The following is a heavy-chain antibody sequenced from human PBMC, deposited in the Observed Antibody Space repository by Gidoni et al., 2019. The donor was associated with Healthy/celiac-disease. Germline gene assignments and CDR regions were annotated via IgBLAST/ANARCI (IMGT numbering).Heavy chain of an antibody. CDR2: IIPILGIA. Sequence: QVQLVQSGAEVKKPGSSVKVSCKASGGTFSSSTISWVRQAPGQGLEWMGRIIPILGIANYAQKFQGRVTITADKSTSTAYMELSSLRSEDTAVYYCARDRYCSSTSCYASWFDPWGQGTLVTVSS. V-gene: IGHV1-69*08. J-gene: IGHJ5*02. CDR3: ARDRYCSSTSCYASWFDP. D-gene: IGHD2-2*01. CDR1: GGTFSSST.